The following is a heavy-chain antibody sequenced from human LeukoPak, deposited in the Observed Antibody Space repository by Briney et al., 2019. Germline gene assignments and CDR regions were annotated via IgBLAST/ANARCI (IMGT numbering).Heavy chain of an antibody. CDR3: AKGPDTAMDPAYFDY. D-gene: IGHD5-18*01. Sequence: GGSLRLSCAASGFTFSSYAMSWVRQAPGKGLEWVSAISGSGGSTYYGDSAKGRFTISRDNSKNTLNLQMNSLRAEDTAVYYCAKGPDTAMDPAYFDYWGQGTLVTVSS. J-gene: IGHJ4*02. V-gene: IGHV3-23*01. CDR2: ISGSGGST. CDR1: GFTFSSYA.